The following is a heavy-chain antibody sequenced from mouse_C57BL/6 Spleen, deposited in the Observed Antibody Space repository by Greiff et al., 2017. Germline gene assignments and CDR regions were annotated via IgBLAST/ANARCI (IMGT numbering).Heavy chain of an antibody. CDR2: INPSSGYT. J-gene: IGHJ4*01. CDR3: AREAMDY. CDR1: GYTFTSYW. V-gene: IGHV1-7*01. Sequence: QVHVKQSGAELAKPGASVKLSCKASGYTFTSYWMPWVKQRPGQGLEWIGYINPSSGYTKYNQKFKDKATLTADKSSSTAYLQLSSLTEEDSAVYYCAREAMDYWGQGTSVTVSS.